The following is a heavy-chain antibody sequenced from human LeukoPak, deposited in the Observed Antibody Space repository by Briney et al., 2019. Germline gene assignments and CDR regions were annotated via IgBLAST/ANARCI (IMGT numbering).Heavy chain of an antibody. CDR3: ARAAH. J-gene: IGHJ4*02. Sequence: PGGSLRLSCATSGLAFSNFWMYWVRQAPGKGLEWVASIKQDGSEKYYVDSVKGRFTISRDNARNSLYLQMNSLRAEDTAVYYCARAAHWGQGTLVTVSS. CDR2: IKQDGSEK. V-gene: IGHV3-7*01. CDR1: GLAFSNFW.